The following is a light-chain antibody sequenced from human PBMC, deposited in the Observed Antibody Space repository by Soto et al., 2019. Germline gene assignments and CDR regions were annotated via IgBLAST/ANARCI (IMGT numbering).Light chain of an antibody. CDR3: QSFDSSLSAYV. CDR2: ANT. Sequence: QSVLTQPPSVSWAPGQRVTISCTGSSSNIGAGYDVHWYQHLPGTAPKLLIFANTNRPSGVPDRFSGSKSGTSASLAITGLQAEDEAEYYCQSFDSSLSAYVFGTGTKVTVL. J-gene: IGLJ1*01. CDR1: SSNIGAGYD. V-gene: IGLV1-40*01.